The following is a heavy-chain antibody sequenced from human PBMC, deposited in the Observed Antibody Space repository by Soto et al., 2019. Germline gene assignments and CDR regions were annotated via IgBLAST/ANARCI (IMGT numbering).Heavy chain of an antibody. V-gene: IGHV3-21*01. CDR2: ISSSSSYI. CDR3: ARDLWAMVRGVNPQAKQDPWSQY. Sequence: PGGSLRLSCAASGFTFSSYSMNWVRQAPGKGLEWVSSISSSSSYIYYADSVKGRFTISRDNAKNSLYLQMNSLRAEDTAVYYCARDLWAMVRGVNPQAKQDPWSQYWGQGTLVTVSS. J-gene: IGHJ4*02. D-gene: IGHD3-10*01. CDR1: GFTFSSYS.